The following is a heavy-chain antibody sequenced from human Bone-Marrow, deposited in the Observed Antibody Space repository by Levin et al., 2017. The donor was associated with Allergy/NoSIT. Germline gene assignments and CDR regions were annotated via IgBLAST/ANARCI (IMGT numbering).Heavy chain of an antibody. V-gene: IGHV4-34*01. D-gene: IGHD6-13*01. CDR2: INHSGST. J-gene: IGHJ4*02. CDR3: AISSAGGRYFDY. CDR1: GGSFSGYY. Sequence: SETLSLTCAVYGGSFSGYYWSWIRQPPGKGLEWIGEINHSGSTNYNPSLKSRVTISVDTSKNQFSLKLSSVTAADTAVYYCAISSAGGRYFDYWGQGTLVTVSS.